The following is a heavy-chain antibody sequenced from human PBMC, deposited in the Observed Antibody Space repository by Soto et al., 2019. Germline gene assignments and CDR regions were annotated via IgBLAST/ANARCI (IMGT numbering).Heavy chain of an antibody. CDR2: MYNTGST. CDR3: ARDLWGYCGTDCYPLDV. V-gene: IGHV4-59*01. CDR1: HNSINGYN. D-gene: IGHD2-21*02. J-gene: IGHJ6*02. Sequence: PSVLLSSNCTVFHNSINGYNRSRMRNSPGKGLEWIGYMYNTGSTVYNPSFKSRVTISVDTSKNQFSLKLNSVTAADTAVYYCARDLWGYCGTDCYPLDVWGQGTTVT.